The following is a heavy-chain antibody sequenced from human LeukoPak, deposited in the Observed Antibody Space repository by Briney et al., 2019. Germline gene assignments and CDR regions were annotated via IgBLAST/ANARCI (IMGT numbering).Heavy chain of an antibody. D-gene: IGHD1-1*01. CDR1: GDSIIGYY. CDR3: ARCERLGPDF. CDR2: IHYSGSS. Sequence: MSSETLSLTCTVSGDSIIGYYWSWIRQPPGKGLEWIGYIHYSGSSNYNPSLQSRVTISVDTSRGHFSLKLSSATAADTAVYYCARCERLGPDFWGQGTLVTVSS. J-gene: IGHJ4*02. V-gene: IGHV4-59*01.